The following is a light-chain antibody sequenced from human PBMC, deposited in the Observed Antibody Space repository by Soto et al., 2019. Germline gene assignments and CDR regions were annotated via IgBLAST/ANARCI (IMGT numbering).Light chain of an antibody. Sequence: DIVMTQSPLCLPVTPGEPSSISCRSSQSLLHSNGYNYLDWYLQKPGKAPKLLIYKASTLKSGVPSRFSGSGSGTDFTLTISSLQPEDFATYYCQQSYSIPYTFGQGTKVDIK. J-gene: IGKJ2*01. CDR2: KAS. V-gene: IGKV2-28*01. CDR1: QSLLHSNGYNY. CDR3: QQSYSIPYT.